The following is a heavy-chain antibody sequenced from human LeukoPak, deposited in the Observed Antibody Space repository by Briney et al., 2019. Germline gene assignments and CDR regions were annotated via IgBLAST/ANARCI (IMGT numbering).Heavy chain of an antibody. Sequence: GGSLRLSCAASGFTFSDAWMSWVRQALGKGPEWLGRVKSKTDGGTTDHAAPVKGRFTVSRDDSKNTLYLEMNSLKTDDTAFYYCTLGGHYFGSWGQGTLVTVSS. CDR2: VKSKTDGGTT. J-gene: IGHJ4*02. CDR1: GFTFSDAW. CDR3: TLGGHYFGS. V-gene: IGHV3-15*01. D-gene: IGHD3-10*01.